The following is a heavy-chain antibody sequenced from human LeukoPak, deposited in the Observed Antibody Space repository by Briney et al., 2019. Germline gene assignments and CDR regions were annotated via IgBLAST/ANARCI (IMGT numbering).Heavy chain of an antibody. CDR3: ARDFPLTMVATFDY. J-gene: IGHJ4*02. Sequence: ASVKVSCKASGYTFTGYYMHWVRQAPGQGLEWMGWINPNSGGTNYAQKFQGRVTMTRDTSISTAYMEPSRLRSDDTAVYYCARDFPLTMVATFDYWGQGTLVTVSS. D-gene: IGHD5-12*01. V-gene: IGHV1-2*02. CDR2: INPNSGGT. CDR1: GYTFTGYY.